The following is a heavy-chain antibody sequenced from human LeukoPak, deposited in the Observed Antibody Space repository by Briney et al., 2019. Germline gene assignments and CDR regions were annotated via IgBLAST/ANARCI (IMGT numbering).Heavy chain of an antibody. V-gene: IGHV3-7*01. CDR1: GFTFSSYW. CDR2: MKQDGSEK. J-gene: IGHJ2*01. D-gene: IGHD5-24*01. Sequence: GGSLRLSCAASGFTFSSYWMSWVRQAPGKGLEWVANMKQDGSEKYYVDSVKGRFTISRDNAKNSLYLQMNSLRAEDTAVYYCARGGRWLQFWYFDLWGRGTLVTVSS. CDR3: ARGGRWLQFWYFDL.